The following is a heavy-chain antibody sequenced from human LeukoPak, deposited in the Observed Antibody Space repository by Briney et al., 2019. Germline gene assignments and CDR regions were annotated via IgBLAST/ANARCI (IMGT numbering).Heavy chain of an antibody. Sequence: SETLSLTCAVYGGSFSGYYWSWIRQPPGKGLEWIGEINHSGSTNYSPSLKSRVTISVDTSKNQFSLKLSSVTAADTAVYYCARGRFYDILTGYYKGFYHWFDPWGQGTLVTVSS. J-gene: IGHJ5*02. CDR2: INHSGST. CDR3: ARGRFYDILTGYYKGFYHWFDP. D-gene: IGHD3-9*01. V-gene: IGHV4-34*01. CDR1: GGSFSGYY.